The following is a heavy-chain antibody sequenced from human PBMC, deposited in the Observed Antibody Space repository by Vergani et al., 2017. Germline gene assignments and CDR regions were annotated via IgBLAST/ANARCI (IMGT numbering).Heavy chain of an antibody. CDR1: GGSINSGDYY. J-gene: IGHJ4*02. Sequence: QVQLQESGPGLVKPSQTLSLTCTVSGGSINSGDYYWSWIRQPPGKGLEWIGYIYYSGSTYYNPSLKSRLTISVDTSKNQFSLKLTSVTAADTAVYYCARELDYYGSGSNCFDYWGQGTLVTVSS. V-gene: IGHV4-30-4*08. CDR3: ARELDYYGSGSNCFDY. D-gene: IGHD3-10*01. CDR2: IYYSGST.